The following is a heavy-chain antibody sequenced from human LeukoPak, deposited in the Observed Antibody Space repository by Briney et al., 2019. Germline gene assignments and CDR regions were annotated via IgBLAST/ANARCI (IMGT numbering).Heavy chain of an antibody. CDR3: ARYGDPNYYYFYVDV. CDR1: GFTFDDYG. J-gene: IGHJ6*03. V-gene: IGHV3-20*04. Sequence: PGGSLRLSCAASGFTFDDYGMSWVRQAPGKGLEWVSGINWNGGSTGYADSVKDRLTISRDNAKNSLYLQMNSLRAEDTALYYCARYGDPNYYYFYVDVWGKGTTVTVSS. CDR2: INWNGGST. D-gene: IGHD4-17*01.